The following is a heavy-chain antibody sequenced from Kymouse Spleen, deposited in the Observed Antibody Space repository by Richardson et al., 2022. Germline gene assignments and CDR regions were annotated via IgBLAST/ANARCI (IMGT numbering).Heavy chain of an antibody. CDR3: ATGPIAAAGLLRYGR. Sequence: QVQLVQSGAEVKKPGASVKVSCKVSGYTLTELSMHWVRQAPGKGLEWMGGFDPEDGETIYAQKFQGRVTMTEDTSTDTAYMDLSSLRSEDTAVYYCATGPIAAAGLLRYGRLGPRDHGHRLL. V-gene: IGHV1-24*d01. CDR1: GYTLTELS. CDR2: FDPEDGET. D-gene: IGHD6-13*01. J-gene: IGHJ6*02.